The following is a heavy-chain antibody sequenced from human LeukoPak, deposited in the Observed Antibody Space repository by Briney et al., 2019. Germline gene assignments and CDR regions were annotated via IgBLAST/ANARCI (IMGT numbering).Heavy chain of an antibody. CDR3: ARLGSYSDC. CDR2: IHSSGST. V-gene: IGHV4-4*09. J-gene: IGHJ4*02. D-gene: IGHD1-26*01. Sequence: PSETLSLICTVSDGSISSYYWSWIRQPPGKGLEWIGYIHSSGSTHYNPPLRSRVVTSLDTSKNQFSLKLSSVTAADTAVYYCARLGSYSDCWGQGTLVTVSS. CDR1: DGSISSYY.